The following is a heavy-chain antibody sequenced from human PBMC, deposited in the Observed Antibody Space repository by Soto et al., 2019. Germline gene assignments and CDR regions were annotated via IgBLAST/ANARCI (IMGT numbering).Heavy chain of an antibody. J-gene: IGHJ4*02. Sequence: QLQLQESGSGLVKPSQTLSLTCAGSSGTISSGGYSWSWIRQPPGKGLEWIGYIYHSGSTYYNPSLKSRVTISVDRSKNQVSLKLSSVTAADTAVYYCARGMTTVTTFDYWGQGTLVIVSS. CDR1: SGTISSGGYS. CDR3: ARGMTTVTTFDY. V-gene: IGHV4-30-2*01. CDR2: IYHSGST. D-gene: IGHD4-17*01.